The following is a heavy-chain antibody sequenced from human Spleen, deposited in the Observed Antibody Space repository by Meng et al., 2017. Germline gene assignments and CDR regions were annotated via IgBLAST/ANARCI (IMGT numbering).Heavy chain of an antibody. CDR2: INHSAST. CDR1: GGSFSDYY. Sequence: QVSLPQLGAGLLRPSEPLPLTCVVSGGSFSDYYWSWIRQPPGKGLEWIGEINHSASTNYNPSLESRATISVDTSQNNLSLKLSSVTAADSAVYYCARGPTTMAHDFDYWGQGTLVTVSS. CDR3: ARGPTTMAHDFDY. J-gene: IGHJ4*02. D-gene: IGHD4-11*01. V-gene: IGHV4-34*01.